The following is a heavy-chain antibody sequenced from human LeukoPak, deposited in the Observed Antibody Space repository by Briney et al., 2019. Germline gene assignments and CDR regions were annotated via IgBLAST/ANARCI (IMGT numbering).Heavy chain of an antibody. CDR1: GYTFTGYY. CDR3: ARAYSYKLSYFDY. CDR2: INPNSGGT. J-gene: IGHJ4*02. D-gene: IGHD5-18*01. Sequence: ASVKVSCKASGYTFTGYYMHWVRQAPGQGLEWMGWINPNSGGTNYAQKFQGRVTMTRDTSISTAYMELSRLRSDDTAVYYCARAYSYKLSYFDYWGQGTLVTVSS. V-gene: IGHV1-2*02.